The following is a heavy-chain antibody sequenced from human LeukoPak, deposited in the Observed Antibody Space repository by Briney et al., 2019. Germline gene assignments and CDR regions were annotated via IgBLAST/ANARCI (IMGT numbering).Heavy chain of an antibody. CDR1: GGSFSGYY. Sequence: SETLSLTCAVYGGSFSGYYWTWVRQPPGKGLEWIGEINDSGSTNYNPSLTSRVTISVDTSKNQFSLKLSSVTAADTAVYYCARDDPLTESGSYYSGHGWFDPWGQGTLVTVSS. J-gene: IGHJ5*02. CDR3: ARDDPLTESGSYYSGHGWFDP. V-gene: IGHV4-34*01. D-gene: IGHD1-26*01. CDR2: INDSGST.